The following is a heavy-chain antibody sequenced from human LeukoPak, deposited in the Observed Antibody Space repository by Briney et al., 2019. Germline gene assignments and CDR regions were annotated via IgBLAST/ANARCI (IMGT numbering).Heavy chain of an antibody. Sequence: GGSLRLSCAASGFTFSSYSMSWVRQAPGKGLEWVSSISSSSSYIYYADSVKGRFTISRDNAKNSLYLQMNSLRAEDTAVYYCAKDYYDSSGYFGYYYYYGMDVWGQGTTVTVSS. CDR2: ISSSSSYI. V-gene: IGHV3-21*01. D-gene: IGHD3-22*01. CDR1: GFTFSSYS. CDR3: AKDYYDSSGYFGYYYYYGMDV. J-gene: IGHJ6*02.